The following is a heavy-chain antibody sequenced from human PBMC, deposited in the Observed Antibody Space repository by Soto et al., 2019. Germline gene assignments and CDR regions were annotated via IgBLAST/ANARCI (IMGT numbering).Heavy chain of an antibody. CDR2: ISRNGNYI. CDR3: ARLFGVSSRPKGYDYYYMDV. J-gene: IGHJ6*03. Sequence: EVQLVESGGGLVKPGGSLRLSCAASGFTFSNFHMKWVRQAPGEGLEWVSCISRNGNYIYYIDSVKGRFTLSRDNAENSVYLQRNRLRSEDTDVYYCARLFGVSSRPKGYDYYYMDVWGKGTTVTVAS. D-gene: IGHD3-3*01. CDR1: GFTFSNFH. V-gene: IGHV3-21*01.